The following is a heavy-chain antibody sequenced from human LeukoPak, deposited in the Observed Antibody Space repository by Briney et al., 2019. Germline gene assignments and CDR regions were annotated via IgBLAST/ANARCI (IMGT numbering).Heavy chain of an antibody. D-gene: IGHD1-14*01. J-gene: IGHJ5*02. V-gene: IGHV3-23*01. CDR3: ATNIHGTQFDP. Sequence: PGGSLRLSCAASGVTFSSYAMCWVRQAPGKGLERVSAISGSGGSTYYADSVKGRFTISRDNSKNTLYLQMNSLRAEDTAVYYCATNIHGTQFDPWGQGTLVTVSS. CDR1: GVTFSSYA. CDR2: ISGSGGST.